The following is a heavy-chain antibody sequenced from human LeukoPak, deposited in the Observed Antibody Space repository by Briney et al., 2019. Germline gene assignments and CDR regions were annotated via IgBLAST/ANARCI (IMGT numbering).Heavy chain of an antibody. CDR2: INPNSGGT. CDR3: ARDSAGWQQLLGGWFDP. Sequence: ASVKVSCKASGYTFTGYYMHWVRQAPGQGLEWMGWINPNSGGTNYAQKIQGRVTMTRDTSISTAYMELSRLRSDDTAVYYCARDSAGWQQLLGGWFDPWGQGTLVTVSS. J-gene: IGHJ5*02. V-gene: IGHV1-2*02. CDR1: GYTFTGYY. D-gene: IGHD6-13*01.